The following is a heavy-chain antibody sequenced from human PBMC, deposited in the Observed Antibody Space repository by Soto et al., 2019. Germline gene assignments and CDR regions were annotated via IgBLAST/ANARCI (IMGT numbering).Heavy chain of an antibody. J-gene: IGHJ4*02. CDR3: ARVGRSSLDY. CDR1: GGSISSSSYY. Sequence: PSETLSLTCTVSGGSISSSSYYWGWIRQHPGKGLEWIGYIYYSGSTYYNPSLKSRVTISVDTSKNQFSLKLSSVTAADTAVYYCARVGRSSLDYWGQGTLVTVSS. D-gene: IGHD1-26*01. CDR2: IYYSGST. V-gene: IGHV4-31*03.